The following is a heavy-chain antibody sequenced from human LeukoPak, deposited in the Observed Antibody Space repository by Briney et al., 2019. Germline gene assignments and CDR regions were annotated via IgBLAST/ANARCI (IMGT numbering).Heavy chain of an antibody. CDR3: ARGGFYYDSSQTFDY. J-gene: IGHJ4*02. CDR1: GFTFSSLW. D-gene: IGHD3-22*01. Sequence: PGGSLRLSCAASGFTFSSLWMHWVRQAPGKGLVWVSRINSDGKITIYADSVKGRFTISRDNSKNTLYLQMNSLRAEDTAVYYCARGGFYYDSSQTFDYWGQGTLVTVSS. V-gene: IGHV3-74*01. CDR2: INSDGKIT.